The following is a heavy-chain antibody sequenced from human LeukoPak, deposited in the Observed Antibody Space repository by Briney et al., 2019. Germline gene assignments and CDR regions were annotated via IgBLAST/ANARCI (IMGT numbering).Heavy chain of an antibody. V-gene: IGHV4-61*02. D-gene: IGHD1-26*01. Sequence: SQTLSLTCTVSGGSISSGSYYWSWIRQPAGKGLEWIGRIYTSGSTNYNPSLKSRVTISVDTSENQFSLKLSSVTAADTAVYYCAREGEVGAPRSPYYYYYMDVWGKGTTVTISS. CDR2: IYTSGST. J-gene: IGHJ6*03. CDR1: GGSISSGSYY. CDR3: AREGEVGAPRSPYYYYYMDV.